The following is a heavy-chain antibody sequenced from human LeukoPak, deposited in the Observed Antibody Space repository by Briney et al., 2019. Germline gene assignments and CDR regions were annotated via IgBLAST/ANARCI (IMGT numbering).Heavy chain of an antibody. CDR3: AGSAVAGPLDY. J-gene: IGHJ4*02. CDR2: INHSGST. CDR1: GGSFSGYY. D-gene: IGHD6-19*01. V-gene: IGHV4-34*01. Sequence: SETLSLTCAVYGGSFSGYYWSWIRQPPGKGLEWIGEINHSGSTNYSPSLKSRVTISVDTSKNQFSLKLSSVTAADTAVYYCAGSAVAGPLDYWGQGTLVTVSS.